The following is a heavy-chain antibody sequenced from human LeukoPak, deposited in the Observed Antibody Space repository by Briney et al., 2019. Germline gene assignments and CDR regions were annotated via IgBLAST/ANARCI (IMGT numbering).Heavy chain of an antibody. V-gene: IGHV3-53*01. CDR1: GFTFSSNS. J-gene: IGHJ4*02. CDR3: ARRVGEYSHAYDY. CDR2: IYSGGNT. D-gene: IGHD2-15*01. Sequence: GGSLRLSCTVSGFTFSSNSWSWVRQAPGKGLEWVSFIYSGGNTHYSDSVKGRFTLSRHNSKNSLYFQMNSLRAEDTAIYYCARRVGEYSHAYDYWGQGTLVTVSS.